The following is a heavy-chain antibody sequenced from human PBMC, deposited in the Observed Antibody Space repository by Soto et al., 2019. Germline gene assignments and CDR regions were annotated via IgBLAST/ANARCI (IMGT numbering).Heavy chain of an antibody. CDR1: GFTFNIYG. Sequence: GGSLRLSCVASGFTFNIYGMHWVRQAPGKGLEWVAIISYDGSSKYYADSVKGRFTISRDNSKNTLYLQMNSLGTDDTAVYYCAKGFFGSNPSAFDIWGQGTMVTVSS. V-gene: IGHV3-30*18. CDR2: ISYDGSSK. CDR3: AKGFFGSNPSAFDI. D-gene: IGHD6-13*01. J-gene: IGHJ3*02.